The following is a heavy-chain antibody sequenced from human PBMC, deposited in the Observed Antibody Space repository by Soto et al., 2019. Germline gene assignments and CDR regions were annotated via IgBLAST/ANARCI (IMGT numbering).Heavy chain of an antibody. J-gene: IGHJ4*02. CDR1: GFTFSSYG. Sequence: QVQLVESGGGVVQPGRSLRLSCTKSGFTFSSYGMHWVRQAPGKGLEWMAIIWFDGSKKYYADSVKGRFTISRDNSRKTLYLHMNSLRVEDTAVYYCAREEGVVARAFDYWGQGTLVTVSS. CDR3: AREEGVVARAFDY. CDR2: IWFDGSKK. D-gene: IGHD2-15*01. V-gene: IGHV3-33*01.